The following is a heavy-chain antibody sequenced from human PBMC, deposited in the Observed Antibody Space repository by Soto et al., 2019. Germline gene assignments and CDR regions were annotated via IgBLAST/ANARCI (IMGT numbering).Heavy chain of an antibody. CDR1: GYSFTSYW. CDR2: IYPGDSDT. Sequence: GESLKISCKGSGYSFTSYWIGWVRQMPGKGLEWMGIIYPGDSDTRYSPSFQGQITISADKSISTAYLQWSSLKASDTAMYYCAGSSSYYYYGMDVWGQGTTVPVSS. CDR3: AGSSSYYYYGMDV. V-gene: IGHV5-51*01. J-gene: IGHJ6*02. D-gene: IGHD6-6*01.